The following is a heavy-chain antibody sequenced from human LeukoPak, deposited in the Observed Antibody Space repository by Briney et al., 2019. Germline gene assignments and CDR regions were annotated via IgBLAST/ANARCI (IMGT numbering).Heavy chain of an antibody. Sequence: SETLSLTCTVSGGSISSGDYYWSWIRQPPGKGLEWIGYIYYSGSTYYNPSLKSRITISVDTSKNQFSLKLSAVTAADTAVYYCARKGVLRFLEWRYYFDYWGQGTLVTVSS. CDR2: IYYSGST. CDR3: ARKGVLRFLEWRYYFDY. CDR1: GGSISSGDYY. V-gene: IGHV4-30-4*08. D-gene: IGHD3-3*01. J-gene: IGHJ4*02.